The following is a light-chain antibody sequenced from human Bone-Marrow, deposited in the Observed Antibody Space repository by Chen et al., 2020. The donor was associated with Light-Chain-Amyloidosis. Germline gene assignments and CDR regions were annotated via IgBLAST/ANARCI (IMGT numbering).Light chain of an antibody. CDR1: DLPTKY. CDR2: RDD. J-gene: IGLJ2*01. V-gene: IGLV3-25*03. Sequence: SYELTQPPSVSVSPGQTARIPCSGDDLPTKYAYWYQQKPGQAPVLVIHRDDERPSGISERFYGSSSGTTATLTISGVQAEDEADYHCQSADSSGTYEVIFGGGTKLTVL. CDR3: QSADSSGTYEVI.